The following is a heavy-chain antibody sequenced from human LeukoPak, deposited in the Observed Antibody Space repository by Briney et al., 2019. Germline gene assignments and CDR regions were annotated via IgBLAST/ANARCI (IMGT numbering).Heavy chain of an antibody. CDR1: GYTFTSYG. Sequence: GASVKVSCKASGYTFTSYGISWVRQAPGQGLEWMGWISAYNGNTNYAQKLQGRVTMTTDTSTSTAYMELRSLRAEDTAVYYCAKDPSGSWYRGYYYYYYMDVWGKGTTVTVSS. CDR2: ISAYNGNT. CDR3: AKDPSGSWYRGYYYYYYMDV. V-gene: IGHV1-18*01. J-gene: IGHJ6*03. D-gene: IGHD6-13*01.